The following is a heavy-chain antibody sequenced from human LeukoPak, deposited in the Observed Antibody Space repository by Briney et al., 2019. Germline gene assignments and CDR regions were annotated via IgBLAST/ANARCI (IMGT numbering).Heavy chain of an antibody. CDR2: VSAYNGNT. CDR3: ARDRREYIPAAGPPDFDY. CDR1: GYTFTSYG. J-gene: IGHJ4*02. D-gene: IGHD6-13*01. Sequence: ASVKVSCKASGYTFTSYGISWVRQAPGQGLEWMGWVSAYNGNTNYAQKLQGRVTMTTDTSTSTAYMELRSLRSDDTAVYYCARDRREYIPAAGPPDFDYWGQGTLVTVSS. V-gene: IGHV1-18*01.